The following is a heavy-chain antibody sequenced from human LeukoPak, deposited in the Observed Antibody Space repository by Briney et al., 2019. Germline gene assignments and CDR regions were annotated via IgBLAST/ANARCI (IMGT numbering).Heavy chain of an antibody. CDR2: ISAYNGNT. V-gene: IGHV1-18*01. CDR1: GYIFTSYG. CDR3: ARVSPKYDIVVVPAEDDH. J-gene: IGHJ5*02. D-gene: IGHD2-2*01. Sequence: ASVKVSCKASGYIFTSYGISWVRQAPGQGLEWMGWISAYNGNTNCAQKLQGRVTMTTDTSTSTAYMELRSLRSDDTAVYYCARVSPKYDIVVVPAEDDHWGQGTLVTVSS.